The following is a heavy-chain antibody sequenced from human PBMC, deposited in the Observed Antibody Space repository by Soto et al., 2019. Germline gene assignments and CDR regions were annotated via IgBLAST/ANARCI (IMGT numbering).Heavy chain of an antibody. Sequence: PGGSLRLSCAASGFTFSSYGMHWVRQAPGKGLEWVAVISYDGSNKYYADSVKGRFTISRDNSKNTLYLQMNSLRAEDTAVYYCAKGLDCISTSCQKIAPYYYYGMDVWGQGTTVTVSS. J-gene: IGHJ6*02. D-gene: IGHD2-2*01. CDR3: AKGLDCISTSCQKIAPYYYYGMDV. V-gene: IGHV3-30*18. CDR2: ISYDGSNK. CDR1: GFTFSSYG.